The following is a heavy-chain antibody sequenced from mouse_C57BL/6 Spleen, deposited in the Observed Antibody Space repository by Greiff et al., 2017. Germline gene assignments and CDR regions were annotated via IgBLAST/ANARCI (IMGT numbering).Heavy chain of an antibody. Sequence: EVMLVESGGGLVQPGGSLKLSCAASGFTFRDYGMAWFRQAPRKGPEWVAFISNLAYSIYYADTVTGRFTISRENAKNTLYLEMSSLRSEDTAMYYCARVSDYSWFAYWGQGTLVTVAA. D-gene: IGHD2-4*01. V-gene: IGHV5-15*01. CDR2: ISNLAYSI. CDR3: ARVSDYSWFAY. CDR1: GFTFRDYG. J-gene: IGHJ3*01.